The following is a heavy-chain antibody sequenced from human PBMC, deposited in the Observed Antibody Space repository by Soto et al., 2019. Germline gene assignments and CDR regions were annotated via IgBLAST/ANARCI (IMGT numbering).Heavy chain of an antibody. D-gene: IGHD2-2*01. CDR2: ISSSSYI. J-gene: IGHJ4*02. V-gene: IGHV3-21*01. CDR1: GFTFSSYS. CDR3: ARVSGYCSSTSCYDIDY. Sequence: GGSLRLSCAASGFTFSSYSMNWVRQAPGKGLEWVSSISSSSYIYYADSVKGRFTISRDNAKNSLYLQMNSLRAEDTAVYYCARVSGYCSSTSCYDIDYWGQGTLVTVSS.